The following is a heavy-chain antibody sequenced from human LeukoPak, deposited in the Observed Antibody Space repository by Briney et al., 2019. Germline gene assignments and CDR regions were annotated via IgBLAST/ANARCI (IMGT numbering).Heavy chain of an antibody. CDR3: TRDPYVDTAMEGDY. CDR2: ISSSGSTI. J-gene: IGHJ4*02. V-gene: IGHV3-48*03. Sequence: QPGGSLRLSCAASGFTFSSYEMNWVRQAPGKGLEWVSYISSSGSTIYYADSVKGRFTISRDNAKNSLYLQMNSLRAEDTAVYYCTRDPYVDTAMEGDYWGQGTLVTVSS. D-gene: IGHD5-18*01. CDR1: GFTFSSYE.